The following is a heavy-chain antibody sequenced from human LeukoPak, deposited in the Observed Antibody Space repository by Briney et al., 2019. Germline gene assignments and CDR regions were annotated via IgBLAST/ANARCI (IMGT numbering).Heavy chain of an antibody. CDR3: ARDYYDGAAANWFDP. J-gene: IGHJ5*02. Sequence: GASVKVSCKASGYTFTGYYMHWVRQAPGQGLEWMGWINPNSGGANYAQKFQGRVTMTRDTSISTAYTELSRLRYDDMAVYYCARDYYDGAAANWFDPWGQGTLVTVSS. CDR2: INPNSGGA. D-gene: IGHD3-3*01. CDR1: GYTFTGYY. V-gene: IGHV1-2*02.